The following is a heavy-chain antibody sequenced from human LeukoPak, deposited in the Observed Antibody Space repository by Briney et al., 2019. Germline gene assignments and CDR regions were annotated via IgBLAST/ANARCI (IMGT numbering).Heavy chain of an antibody. D-gene: IGHD4-23*01. Sequence: SETLSLTCTVSGGSISSGSYYWSWIRQPAGKGLEWIGRIYTSGSTNYNPSLKSRVTMSVDTSKNQFSLKLSSVTAADTAVYYCARDLLRGYGGKNYYYYYMDVWGKGTTVTISS. V-gene: IGHV4-61*02. CDR2: IYTSGST. CDR1: GGSISSGSYY. J-gene: IGHJ6*03. CDR3: ARDLLRGYGGKNYYYYYMDV.